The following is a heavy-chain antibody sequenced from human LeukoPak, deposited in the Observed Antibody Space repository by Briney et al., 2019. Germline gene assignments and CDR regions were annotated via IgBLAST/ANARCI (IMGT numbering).Heavy chain of an antibody. CDR1: GDSIRSGTYY. J-gene: IGHJ4*02. V-gene: IGHV4-61*02. Sequence: SQTLSLTCSVCGDSIRSGTYYWSWIRQPAGKGLEWIGRIYTSGSTSYNPSLKSRVTISVDTSKNQFSLKLTSVPAADTVVYYCARGGGATRFDYWGQGTLVTVSS. CDR2: IYTSGST. D-gene: IGHD1-26*01. CDR3: ARGGGATRFDY.